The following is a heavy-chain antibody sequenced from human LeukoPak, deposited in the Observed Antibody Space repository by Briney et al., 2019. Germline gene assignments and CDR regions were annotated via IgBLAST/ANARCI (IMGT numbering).Heavy chain of an antibody. CDR2: IYPGDSDT. V-gene: IGHV5-51*01. CDR3: ARQVVAAAGTKYFDY. Sequence: GESLKISCNSSGYRFTIYWIAWVRQMPGKGLEWMGIIYPGDSDTRYSPSFQGQVTISADNSISTAYLQWSSLKASDTAMYYCARQVVAAAGTKYFDYWGQGTLVTVSS. J-gene: IGHJ4*02. CDR1: GYRFTIYW. D-gene: IGHD6-13*01.